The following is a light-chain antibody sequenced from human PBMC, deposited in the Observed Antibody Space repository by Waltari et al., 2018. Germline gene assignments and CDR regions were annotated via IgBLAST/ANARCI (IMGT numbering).Light chain of an antibody. Sequence: QSALTQPASVSGSPGQSITISCTGTSSDVGSYNLAPWYQHYPGKAPKLMIYEGTKRPSGVSNRFSGSKSGNTASLTISGLQAEDEADYHCCSYAHSSRVVFGGGTKVTVL. V-gene: IGLV2-23*01. CDR3: CSYAHSSRVV. CDR1: SSDVGSYNL. J-gene: IGLJ2*01. CDR2: EGT.